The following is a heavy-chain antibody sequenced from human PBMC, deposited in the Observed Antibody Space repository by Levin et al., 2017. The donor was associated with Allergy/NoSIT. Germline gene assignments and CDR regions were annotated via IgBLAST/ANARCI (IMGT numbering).Heavy chain of an antibody. J-gene: IGHJ5*02. CDR1: GYTFTSYG. CDR3: ARDLALRDSSGYYPVGWFDP. CDR2: ISAYNGNT. Sequence: ASVKVSCKASGYTFTSYGISWVRQAPGQGLEWMGWISAYNGNTNYAQKLQGRVTMTTDTSTSTAYMELRSLRSDDTAVYYCARDLALRDSSGYYPVGWFDPWGQGTLVTVSS. V-gene: IGHV1-18*01. D-gene: IGHD3-22*01.